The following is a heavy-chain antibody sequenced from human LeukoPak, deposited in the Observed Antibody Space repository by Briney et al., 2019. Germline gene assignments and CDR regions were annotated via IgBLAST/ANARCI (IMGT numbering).Heavy chain of an antibody. D-gene: IGHD3-10*01. J-gene: IGHJ4*02. Sequence: GASVKVSCTASGYAFTSYAMNWVRQAPGQGLEWMGWINTNTGNPTYAQGFTGRFVFSLDTSVSTAYLQISSLKAEDTAVYYCARRGSGSPFDYWGQGTLVTVSS. CDR2: INTNTGNP. CDR3: ARRGSGSPFDY. V-gene: IGHV7-4-1*02. CDR1: GYAFTSYA.